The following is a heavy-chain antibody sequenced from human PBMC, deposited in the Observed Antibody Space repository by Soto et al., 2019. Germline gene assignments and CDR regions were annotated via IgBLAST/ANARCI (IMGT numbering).Heavy chain of an antibody. CDR2: ISYDGSNK. CDR1: GFTFSSYA. CDR3: ARDVTRSIVVVTAILDY. V-gene: IGHV3-30-3*01. Sequence: QVQLVESGGGVGQPGRSLRLSCAASGFTFSSYAMHWVRQAPGKGLEWVAVISYDGSNKYYADSVKGRFNISRDNYKKTLYLQMNSLRAEDTAVYYCARDVTRSIVVVTAILDYWGQGTLVTVSS. J-gene: IGHJ4*02. D-gene: IGHD2-21*02.